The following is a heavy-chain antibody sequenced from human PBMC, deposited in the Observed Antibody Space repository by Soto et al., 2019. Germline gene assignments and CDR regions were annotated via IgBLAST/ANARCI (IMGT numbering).Heavy chain of an antibody. CDR3: ARDPPDSSSWYRLNYYYGMDV. CDR2: ISSSSSYI. CDR1: GFTFSSYS. J-gene: IGHJ6*02. D-gene: IGHD6-13*01. Sequence: EVQLVESGGGLVQPGGSLRLSCAASGFTFSSYSMNWVRQAPGKGLEWVSSISSSSSYIYYADSVKGRFTISRDNAKNSLYLQMNSLRAEDTAVYYCARDPPDSSSWYRLNYYYGMDVWGQGTTVTVSS. V-gene: IGHV3-21*01.